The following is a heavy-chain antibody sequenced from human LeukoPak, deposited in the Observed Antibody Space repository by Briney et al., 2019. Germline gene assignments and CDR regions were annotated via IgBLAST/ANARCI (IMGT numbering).Heavy chain of an antibody. CDR3: VDYNYDGKYFQH. Sequence: ESGPTLVKPTQTLTLTCTFSGFSLSTSGVGVGWIRQPPGKALEWLALIYWDDDKRYSPSLKSRLTITKDTSKNQVVLTMTNMDPVDTATYYCVDYNYDGKYFQHWGQGTLVTVSS. D-gene: IGHD5-24*01. J-gene: IGHJ1*01. V-gene: IGHV2-5*02. CDR1: GFSLSTSGVG. CDR2: IYWDDDK.